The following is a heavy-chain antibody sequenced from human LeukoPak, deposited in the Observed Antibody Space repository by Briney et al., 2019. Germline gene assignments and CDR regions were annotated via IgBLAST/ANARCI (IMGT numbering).Heavy chain of an antibody. CDR1: GGSFSGYY. Sequence: SETLSLTCAVYGGSFSGYYWSWIRQPPGKGLEWIGEINHSGSTNYNPSLKSRVTISVDTSKNQFSLKLSSVTAADTAVYYCARVASRYDILTGYFYYYYMDVWGKGTTVTVSS. CDR3: ARVASRYDILTGYFYYYYMDV. J-gene: IGHJ6*03. CDR2: INHSGST. V-gene: IGHV4-34*01. D-gene: IGHD3-9*01.